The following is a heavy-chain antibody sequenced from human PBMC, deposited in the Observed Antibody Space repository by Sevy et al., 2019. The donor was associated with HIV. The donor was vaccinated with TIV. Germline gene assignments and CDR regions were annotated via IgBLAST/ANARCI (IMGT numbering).Heavy chain of an antibody. D-gene: IGHD3-10*01. CDR3: VRGYFGSGSYRLLY. CDR2: INPNNGDA. Sequence: ASVKVSCKASGYSFTGFYIHWIRQAPGHGLEWMGWINPNNGDAKYAQKYQGRVTMTRDTSATTTYMELTSLRSDDTAMYYCVRGYFGSGSYRLLYWGQGAPVTVSS. V-gene: IGHV1-2*02. CDR1: GYSFTGFY. J-gene: IGHJ4*02.